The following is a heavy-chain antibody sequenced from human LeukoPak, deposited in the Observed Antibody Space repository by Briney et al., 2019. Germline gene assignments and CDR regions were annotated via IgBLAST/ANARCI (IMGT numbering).Heavy chain of an antibody. Sequence: PSETLSLTCTVSGYSISSGYYWGWIRQPPGKGLEWIGNICHSGSTYYNASLKSRVTISIDTSKNQFSLKLSSVTAADTAVYYCARGVTMIGRLRFDPWGQGTLVTVSS. J-gene: IGHJ5*02. D-gene: IGHD3-22*01. V-gene: IGHV4-38-2*02. CDR2: ICHSGST. CDR3: ARGVTMIGRLRFDP. CDR1: GYSISSGYY.